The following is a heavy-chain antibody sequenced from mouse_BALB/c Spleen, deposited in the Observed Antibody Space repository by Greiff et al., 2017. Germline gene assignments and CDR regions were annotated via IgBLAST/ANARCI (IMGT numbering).Heavy chain of an antibody. CDR1: GFTFSSFG. CDR2: ISSGSSTI. J-gene: IGHJ4*01. CDR3: ARTAVVAKDYAMDY. Sequence: EVMLVESGGGLVQPGGSRKLSCAASGFTFSSFGMHWVRQAPEKGLEWVAYISSGSSTIYYADTVKGRFTISRDNPKNTLFLQMTSLRSEDTAMYYCARTAVVAKDYAMDYWGQGTSVTVSS. V-gene: IGHV5-17*02. D-gene: IGHD1-1*01.